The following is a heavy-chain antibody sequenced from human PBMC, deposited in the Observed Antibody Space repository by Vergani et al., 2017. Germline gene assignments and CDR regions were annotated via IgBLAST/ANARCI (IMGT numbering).Heavy chain of an antibody. Sequence: EVQLEESGGGLVQPGRSLRLSCAASGFTFDDYAMHWVRQTPGKGLEWVSGISWNSGDIVYADSVKGRFTISRDNAKNSLYLQMNSLGTEDTALYFCVKDFGASVAVTGEYHFDSWGQGSLVTVSS. CDR2: ISWNSGDI. CDR1: GFTFDDYA. D-gene: IGHD3-10*01. J-gene: IGHJ4*02. CDR3: VKDFGASVAVTGEYHFDS. V-gene: IGHV3-9*01.